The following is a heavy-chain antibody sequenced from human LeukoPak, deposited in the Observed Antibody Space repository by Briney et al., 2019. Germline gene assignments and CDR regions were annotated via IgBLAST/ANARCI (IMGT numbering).Heavy chain of an antibody. CDR3: RRGDYGDYTLFDY. CDR1: GFTFSSKY. Sequence: GGSLRLSCAASGFTFSSKYMSWVRQAPGKGLEWVAVIYSGGSTYYSDSVKGGFTIFRDNSKNTLYLQMNSLRAEDTAVYYCRRGDYGDYTLFDYWGQGTLVAVSS. CDR2: IYSGGST. D-gene: IGHD4-17*01. V-gene: IGHV3-53*01. J-gene: IGHJ4*02.